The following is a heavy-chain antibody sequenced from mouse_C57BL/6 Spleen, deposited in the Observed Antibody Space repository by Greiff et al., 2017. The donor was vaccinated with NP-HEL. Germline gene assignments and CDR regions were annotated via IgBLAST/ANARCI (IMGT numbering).Heavy chain of an antibody. D-gene: IGHD2-4*01. J-gene: IGHJ1*03. CDR3: ARRGDYENWDFDV. CDR2: ISYDGSN. V-gene: IGHV3-6*01. CDR1: GYSITSGYY. Sequence: DVQLVESGPGLVKPSQSLSLTCSVTGYSITSGYYWNWIRQFPGNKLEWMGYISYDGSNNYNPSLKNRISITRDTSKNQFFLKLNSVTTEDTATYYCARRGDYENWDFDVWGTGTTVTVSS.